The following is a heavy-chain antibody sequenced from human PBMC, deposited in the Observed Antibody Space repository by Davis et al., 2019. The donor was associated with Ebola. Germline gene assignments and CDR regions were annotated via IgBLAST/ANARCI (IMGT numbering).Heavy chain of an antibody. CDR1: GYTFTSYG. CDR2: ISAYNGNT. J-gene: IGHJ4*02. CDR3: ARGIAVAGRGVAWLGY. D-gene: IGHD6-19*01. Sequence: AASVKVSCKASGYTFTSYGISWVRQAPGQGLEWMGWISAYNGNTNYAQKLQGRVTMTTDTSTSTAYMELRSLRSEDTAVYYCARGIAVAGRGVAWLGYWGQGTLVTVSS. V-gene: IGHV1-18*01.